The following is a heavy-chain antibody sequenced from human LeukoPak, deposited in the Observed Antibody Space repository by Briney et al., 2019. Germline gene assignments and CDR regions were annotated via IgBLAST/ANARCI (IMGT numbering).Heavy chain of an antibody. CDR1: GFTFSSFY. J-gene: IGHJ4*02. CDR3: AREGLYTAMVGYFDY. CDR2: INQDGSEK. Sequence: GGSLRLSCAASGFTFSSFYMNWVRQAPGKGLEWVANINQDGSEKDYVDSVKGRFTISRDNAKNSLYLQMNSLTAEDTAVYYCAREGLYTAMVGYFDYWGQGTLVTVSS. V-gene: IGHV3-7*05. D-gene: IGHD5-18*01.